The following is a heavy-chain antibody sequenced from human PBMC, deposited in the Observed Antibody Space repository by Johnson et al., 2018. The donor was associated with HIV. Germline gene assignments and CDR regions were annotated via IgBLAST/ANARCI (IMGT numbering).Heavy chain of an antibody. Sequence: MQLVESGGGLIQPGGSLRLSCAASGFTVSSNYMSWVRQAPGKGLEWVSAISGSGGSTYYADSVKGRFTISRDDSKNSLYLQMNSLKTEDTALYYCARGVRYCSGGSCYNDAFDIWGQGTMVTVSS. CDR2: SGSGGST. CDR3: ARGVRYCSGGSCYNDAFDI. V-gene: IGHV3-53*01. J-gene: IGHJ3*02. D-gene: IGHD2-15*01. CDR1: GFTVSSNY.